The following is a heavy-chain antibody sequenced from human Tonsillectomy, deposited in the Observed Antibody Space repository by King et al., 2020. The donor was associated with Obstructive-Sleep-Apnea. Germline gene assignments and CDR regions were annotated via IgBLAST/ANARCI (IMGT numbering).Heavy chain of an antibody. CDR3: ARGSGAADVNWFDP. J-gene: IGHJ5*02. CDR1: GGSFSDYY. V-gene: IGHV4-34*01. Sequence: VQLQQWGAGLLKPSETLSLICAVYGGSFSDYYWSWIRQPPGKGLEWIREINHSGSTNYNPSLKSRVTMSVDTSQNQFSLKLSSVTAADTAVYYCARGSGAADVNWFDPWGQGTLVTVSS. D-gene: IGHD6-13*01. CDR2: INHSGST.